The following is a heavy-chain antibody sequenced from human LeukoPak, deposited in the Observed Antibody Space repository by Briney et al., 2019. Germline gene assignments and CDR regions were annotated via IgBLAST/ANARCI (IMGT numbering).Heavy chain of an antibody. CDR1: GGSISSGSYY. CDR3: ARNIAVAGRGDYMDV. J-gene: IGHJ6*03. Sequence: SETLSLTCTVSGGSISSGSYYWSWIRQPAGKGLEWIGRIYTSGSTNYNPSLKSRVTISVDTSKNQFSLKLSSVTAADTAVYYCARNIAVAGRGDYMDVWGKGTTVTISS. CDR2: IYTSGST. D-gene: IGHD6-19*01. V-gene: IGHV4-61*02.